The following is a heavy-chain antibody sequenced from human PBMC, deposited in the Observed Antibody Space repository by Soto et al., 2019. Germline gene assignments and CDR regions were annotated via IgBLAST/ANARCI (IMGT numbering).Heavy chain of an antibody. CDR2: IWYDGNNK. CDR1: GFTFSSYG. Sequence: GGSLRLSCAASGFTFSSYGMHWVRQAPGKGLEWVAVIWYDGNNKYYADSVKGRFTISRDNSKNTLYLQMNCLRAEDTAVYYCARDRGHSSGYPGFGLDVWGQGTTVNVS. V-gene: IGHV3-33*01. J-gene: IGHJ6*02. CDR3: ARDRGHSSGYPGFGLDV. D-gene: IGHD3-22*01.